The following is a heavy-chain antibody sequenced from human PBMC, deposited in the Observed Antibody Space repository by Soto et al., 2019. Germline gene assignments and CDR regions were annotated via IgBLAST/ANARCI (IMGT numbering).Heavy chain of an antibody. CDR1: GFTFSSYA. CDR2: ISYDGSNK. D-gene: IGHD3-10*01. Sequence: QVQLVESGGGVVQPGRSLRLSCAASGFTFSSYAMHWVRQAPGKGLEWVAVISYDGSNKYYADSVKGRFTISRDNSKNTRYLQMNSRRAGDTAGYYCAATYYYGLGRSYGMDVWGQGTTLTVSS. J-gene: IGHJ6*02. CDR3: AATYYYGLGRSYGMDV. V-gene: IGHV3-30-3*01.